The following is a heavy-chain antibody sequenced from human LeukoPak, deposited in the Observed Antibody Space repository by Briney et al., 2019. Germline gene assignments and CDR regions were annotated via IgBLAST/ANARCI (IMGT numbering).Heavy chain of an antibody. J-gene: IGHJ4*02. CDR1: GFTFSSYA. D-gene: IGHD3-22*01. CDR2: ISGSGGST. V-gene: IGHV3-23*01. CDR3: AKDQSHYYDSSGYYQN. Sequence: GGSLRLSCAASGFTFSSYAMSWVRQAPGKGLEWVSAISGSGGSTYYADSVKGRFTIPRDNSKNTLYLQVNSLRAEDTAVYYCAKDQSHYYDSSGYYQNWGQGTLVTVSS.